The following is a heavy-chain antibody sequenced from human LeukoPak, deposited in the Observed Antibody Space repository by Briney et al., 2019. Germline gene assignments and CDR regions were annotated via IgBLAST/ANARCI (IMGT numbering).Heavy chain of an antibody. Sequence: GASVKVSCKASGCTFTSYAMHWVRQAPGQRLEWMGWINAGNGNTKYSQRFQGRVTITGDTSASTAYMELSSLRSEDTAVYYCARDYYPPYYDSSGYFDYWGQGTLVTVSS. CDR3: ARDYYPPYYDSSGYFDY. V-gene: IGHV1-3*01. CDR1: GCTFTSYA. D-gene: IGHD3-22*01. J-gene: IGHJ4*02. CDR2: INAGNGNT.